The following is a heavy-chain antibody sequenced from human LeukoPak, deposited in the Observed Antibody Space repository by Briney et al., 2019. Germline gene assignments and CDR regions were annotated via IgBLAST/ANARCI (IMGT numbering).Heavy chain of an antibody. CDR3: ARENFVIAVAETGGYFDY. CDR2: IWYDGSNK. CDR1: GFTFSSYG. J-gene: IGHJ4*02. D-gene: IGHD6-19*01. Sequence: GGSLRLSCAASGFTFSSYGMHWVRQAPGKGLEWVAVIWYDGSNKYYADSVKGRFTISRDNSKNTLYLQMNSLRAEDTAVYYCARENFVIAVAETGGYFDYWGQGTLVTVSS. V-gene: IGHV3-33*01.